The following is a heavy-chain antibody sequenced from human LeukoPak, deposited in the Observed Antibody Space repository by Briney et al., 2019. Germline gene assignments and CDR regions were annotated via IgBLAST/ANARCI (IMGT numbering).Heavy chain of an antibody. CDR3: ARGGGIQLWLRHFDY. D-gene: IGHD5-18*01. CDR1: GYTFTSYG. Sequence: GASVTVSCKASGYTFTSYGISWVRQAPGQGLERMGWISAYNGNTNYAQKLQGRVTMTTDTSTSTAYMELRSLRSDDTAVYYCARGGGIQLWLRHFDYWGQGTLVTVSS. V-gene: IGHV1-18*01. CDR2: ISAYNGNT. J-gene: IGHJ4*02.